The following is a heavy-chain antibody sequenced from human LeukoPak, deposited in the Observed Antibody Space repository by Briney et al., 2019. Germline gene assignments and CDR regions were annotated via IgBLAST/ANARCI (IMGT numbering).Heavy chain of an antibody. CDR1: GFTFSSYW. CDR2: INSDGSST. Sequence: GGSLRLSCAASGFTFSSYWMHWVRQAPGKGPVWVSRINSDGSSTSYADSVKGRFTISRDNAKNSLYLQMNSLRAEDTAVYYCARDLVAVAVFDYYYYGMDVWGQGTTVTVSS. CDR3: ARDLVAVAVFDYYYYGMDV. D-gene: IGHD6-19*01. J-gene: IGHJ6*02. V-gene: IGHV3-74*01.